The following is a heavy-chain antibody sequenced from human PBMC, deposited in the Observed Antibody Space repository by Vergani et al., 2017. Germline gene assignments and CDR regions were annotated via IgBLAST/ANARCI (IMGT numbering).Heavy chain of an antibody. V-gene: IGHV3-53*01. J-gene: IGHJ5*02. CDR1: GFTVSSNY. D-gene: IGHD2-21*02. CDR3: ASSYCGGDCYINWFDP. CDR2: IYSGGST. Sequence: EVQLVESGGGLIQPGGSLRLSCAASGFTVSSNYMSWVRQAPGKGLEWVSVIYSGGSTYYADSVKGRFTISRDNSKNTLYLQMNSLRAEDTAVYYCASSYCGGDCYINWFDPWGQGTLVTVSS.